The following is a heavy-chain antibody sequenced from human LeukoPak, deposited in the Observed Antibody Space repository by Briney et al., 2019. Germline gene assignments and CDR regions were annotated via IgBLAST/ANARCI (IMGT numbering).Heavy chain of an antibody. J-gene: IGHJ4*02. CDR1: GYTFTSYY. Sequence: ASVKVSCKASGYTFTSYYMHWVRQAPGQGLEWMGIINPSGGDTSYAQKFQARLTMTRDTSTNTVYMELTSLRSEDTAVYYCAREVMDKLRFDYWGRGTLVPVSS. CDR3: AREVMDKLRFDY. V-gene: IGHV1-46*01. D-gene: IGHD2-2*03. CDR2: INPSGGDT.